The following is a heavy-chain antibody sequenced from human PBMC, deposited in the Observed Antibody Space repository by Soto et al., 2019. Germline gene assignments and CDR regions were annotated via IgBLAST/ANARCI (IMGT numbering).Heavy chain of an antibody. J-gene: IGHJ5*02. CDR2: INVYNGNT. Sequence: ASVKVSCKASGYTFTSYVISWVRQAPGQGLEWMGWINVYNGNTKYSQKFQGRVTITRDTSASTAYMELSSLRSEDTAVYYCARGLSGIAAAGTRFDPWGQGTLVTVSS. CDR3: ARGLSGIAAAGTRFDP. D-gene: IGHD6-13*01. V-gene: IGHV1-18*01. CDR1: GYTFTSYV.